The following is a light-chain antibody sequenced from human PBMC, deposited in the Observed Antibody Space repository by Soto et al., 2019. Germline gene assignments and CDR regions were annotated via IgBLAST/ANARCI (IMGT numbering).Light chain of an antibody. CDR2: DAS. J-gene: IGKJ1*01. V-gene: IGKV3-11*01. CDR3: QQYNIYWT. CDR1: QSVSSY. Sequence: IALTHSLATLSLSTGERATLSCRASQSVSSYLAWYQQKPGQAPRLLIYDASNRATGIPARFSGSGSGTDFTLTITSLQSDDFATYYCQQYNIYWTFGQGTKVDI.